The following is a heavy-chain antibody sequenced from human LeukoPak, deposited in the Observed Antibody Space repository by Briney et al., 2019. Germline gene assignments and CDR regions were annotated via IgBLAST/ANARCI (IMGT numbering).Heavy chain of an antibody. CDR1: GFTFSTHA. CDR2: IKQDGSEK. Sequence: GGSLRLSCAASGFTFSTHAMNWVRQAPGKGLEWVANIKQDGSEKYYVDSVKGRFTISRDHAKNSLYLQMNSLRAEDTAVYYCARVGSSRTHYFDYWGQGTLVTVSS. V-gene: IGHV3-7*01. D-gene: IGHD6-6*01. CDR3: ARVGSSRTHYFDY. J-gene: IGHJ4*02.